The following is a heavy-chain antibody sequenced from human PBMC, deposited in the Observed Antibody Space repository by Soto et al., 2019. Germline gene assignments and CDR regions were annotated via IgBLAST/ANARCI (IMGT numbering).Heavy chain of an antibody. Sequence: QVQLVQSGAEVKKPGSSVKVSCKASGGTFSSYAISWVRQAPGQGLEWMGGIIPIFGTANYAQKFQGRVTITADESPSTAYMELSSLRSEDTAVYYCARRKGGSSGWGFYYYGMDVWGQGTTVTVSS. J-gene: IGHJ6*02. CDR2: IIPIFGTA. CDR1: GGTFSSYA. D-gene: IGHD6-19*01. CDR3: ARRKGGSSGWGFYYYGMDV. V-gene: IGHV1-69*01.